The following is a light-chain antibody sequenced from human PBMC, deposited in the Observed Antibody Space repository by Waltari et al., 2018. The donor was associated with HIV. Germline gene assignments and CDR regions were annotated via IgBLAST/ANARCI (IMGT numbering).Light chain of an antibody. Sequence: QSVLTQPPSVSGAPGQRVTISCIGSDSNIGAGDDVHWYQQLPGTAPKLLVCGNSNRPSGGPDRFSCSRSGTSASLASTGRQAEDEADYYCQSYDVTLSGPLVFGGGTKLTVL. CDR3: QSYDVTLSGPLV. CDR2: GNS. V-gene: IGLV1-40*01. CDR1: DSNIGAGDD. J-gene: IGLJ2*01.